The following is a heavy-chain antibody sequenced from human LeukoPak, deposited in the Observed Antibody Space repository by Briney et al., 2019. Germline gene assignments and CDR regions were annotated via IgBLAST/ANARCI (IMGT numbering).Heavy chain of an antibody. CDR1: GGSISSYY. CDR2: IYYSGST. CDR3: ARETSMNWFDP. Sequence: PSETLSLTCTVSGGSISSYYWSWIRKPPGKGLEWIGYIYYSGSTNYNPSLKSRVTISVDTSKNQFSLKLSSVTAADTAVYYCARETSMNWFDPWGQGTLVTVSS. V-gene: IGHV4-59*01. D-gene: IGHD2/OR15-2a*01. J-gene: IGHJ5*02.